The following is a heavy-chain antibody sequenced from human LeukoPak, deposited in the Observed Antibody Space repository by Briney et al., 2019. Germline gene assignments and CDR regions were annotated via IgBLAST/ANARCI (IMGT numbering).Heavy chain of an antibody. V-gene: IGHV3-30*02. CDR3: AKNRLPSNDYAGAFDY. J-gene: IGHJ4*02. Sequence: GGSLRLSCAASEFTFSTYGMHWVRQAPGKGLDWVAFIRYDGSNKYYADSVKGRFTISRDNSKNTLYLQMNSLRAEDTAVYHCAKNRLPSNDYAGAFDYWGQGTLVTVSS. CDR2: IRYDGSNK. D-gene: IGHD4-17*01. CDR1: EFTFSTYG.